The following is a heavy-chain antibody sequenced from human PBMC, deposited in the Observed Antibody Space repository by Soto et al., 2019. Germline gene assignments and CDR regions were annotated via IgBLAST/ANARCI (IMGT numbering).Heavy chain of an antibody. J-gene: IGHJ6*02. D-gene: IGHD6-13*01. Sequence: LSLTCAASGFTFRSYAMSWVRQAPGKGLEWGSAISGSGGSTYYADSVKGRFTISRDNSKNTLYLQMNSVRAEDTAVYDCAKGDSNSYYYGMDVWGQGTTVTVSS. CDR2: ISGSGGST. CDR1: GFTFRSYA. V-gene: IGHV3-23*01. CDR3: AKGDSNSYYYGMDV.